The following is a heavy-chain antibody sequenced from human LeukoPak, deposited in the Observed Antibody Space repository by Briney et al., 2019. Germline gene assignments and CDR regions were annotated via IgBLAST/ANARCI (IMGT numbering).Heavy chain of an antibody. Sequence: SETLSLTCTVSGGSISSYYWSWIRQPPGEGLEWIGYIYYTGNTNYNPSLKSRVTISLDTSKNQFSLKLTSVTAADTAVYYCARRRSDLSSSSPRNWFDPWGQGTLVTVSS. J-gene: IGHJ5*02. CDR2: IYYTGNT. CDR1: GGSISSYY. CDR3: ARRRSDLSSSSPRNWFDP. D-gene: IGHD6-6*01. V-gene: IGHV4-59*01.